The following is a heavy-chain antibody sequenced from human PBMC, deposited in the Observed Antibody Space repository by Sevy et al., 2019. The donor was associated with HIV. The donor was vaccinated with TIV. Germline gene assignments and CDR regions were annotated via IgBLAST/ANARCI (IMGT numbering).Heavy chain of an antibody. V-gene: IGHV4-59*02. CDR2: IYYSGST. D-gene: IGHD1-26*01. J-gene: IGHJ6*02. CDR1: GDAVSGYY. CDR3: ARPYSNYYYAMDV. Sequence: SETLSLTCTVSGDAVSGYYWSWIRQPPGKGLEWIGYIYYSGSTYYNPSLKSRVTISEDTSKNQFSLKLTSVTAADTAVYYCARPYSNYYYAMDVWGQGTTVTVSS.